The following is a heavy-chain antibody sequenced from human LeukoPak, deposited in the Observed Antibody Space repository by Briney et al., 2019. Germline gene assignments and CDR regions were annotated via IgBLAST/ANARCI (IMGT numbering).Heavy chain of an antibody. CDR3: AKGGGGGRYDSSGYYYPDAFDI. CDR2: MSGSGGST. CDR1: GFTFSSYA. D-gene: IGHD3-22*01. J-gene: IGHJ3*02. V-gene: IGHV3-23*01. Sequence: GGSLRLSCAASGFTFSSYAMSWGRQAPGKGLEWVSAMSGSGGSTYYADSVKGRFTISRDNSKNTLYLQMNSLRAEDTAVYYCAKGGGGGRYDSSGYYYPDAFDIWGQGTMVTVSS.